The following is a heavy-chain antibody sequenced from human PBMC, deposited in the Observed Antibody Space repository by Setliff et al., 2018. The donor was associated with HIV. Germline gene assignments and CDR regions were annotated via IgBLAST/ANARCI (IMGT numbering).Heavy chain of an antibody. CDR2: IFYSGSS. V-gene: IGHV4-59*01. D-gene: IGHD3-3*01. Sequence: SETLSLTCTVSGASISTYYWSWIRQPPGKGLEWIGYIFYSGSSNYNPSLKSRVTMSGDTSKNQFSLNLTSVTAADTAVYYCARDRGSYNFWSGLARGDNWFDPWGQGTLVTVSS. CDR3: ARDRGSYNFWSGLARGDNWFDP. J-gene: IGHJ5*02. CDR1: GASISTYY.